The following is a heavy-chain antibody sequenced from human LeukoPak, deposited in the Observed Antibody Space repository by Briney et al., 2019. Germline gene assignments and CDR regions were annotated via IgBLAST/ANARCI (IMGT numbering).Heavy chain of an antibody. J-gene: IGHJ4*02. CDR1: GFTVSGNY. CDR3: AGGNSWPGLSY. CDR2: IYTAGST. V-gene: IGHV3-53*01. D-gene: IGHD6-13*01. Sequence: PGGSLRLSCAASGFTVSGNYMSWVRQAPGKGLEWVSVIYTAGSTYNADSVKGRFTISRDKSKNTLYLQMNPLRAEDTAVYFCAGGNSWPGLSYWGQGTLLTVSS.